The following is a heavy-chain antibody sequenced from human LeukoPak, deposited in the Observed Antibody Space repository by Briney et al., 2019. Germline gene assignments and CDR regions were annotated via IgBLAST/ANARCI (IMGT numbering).Heavy chain of an antibody. CDR3: ATTTSGGDAFDI. V-gene: IGHV4-38-2*02. Sequence: SETLSLTCTVSGYSISSDYYWGWIRQPPGKGLEWIGSIYYSGSTYYNPSLKSRVTISVDTSKNQFSLKLSSVTAADTAVYYCATTTSGGDAFDIWGQGTMVTVPS. J-gene: IGHJ3*02. D-gene: IGHD1-26*01. CDR1: GYSISSDYY. CDR2: IYYSGST.